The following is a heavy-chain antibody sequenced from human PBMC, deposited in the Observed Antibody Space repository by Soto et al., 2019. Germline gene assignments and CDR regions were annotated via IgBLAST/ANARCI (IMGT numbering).Heavy chain of an antibody. CDR3: ARVRQGCSANNCYFDP. J-gene: IGHJ5*01. CDR2: VHISGHS. V-gene: IGHV4-4*02. D-gene: IGHD1-1*01. Sequence: PSETLSLTCTLSGGSVRAPDWWNWGRQSPDKGLEWIAEVHISGHSNYNPSLRSRVSVSIDSSKNQFYLNLNSVTAADTAIYYCARVRQGCSANNCYFDPWGQGTQVTVSS. CDR1: GGSVRAPDW.